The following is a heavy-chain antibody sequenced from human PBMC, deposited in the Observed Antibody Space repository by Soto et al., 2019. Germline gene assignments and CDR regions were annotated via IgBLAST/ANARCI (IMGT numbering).Heavy chain of an antibody. CDR1: GGSTDSLY. CDR3: ARQGYYDLLSGYYLFDY. D-gene: IGHD3-3*01. Sequence: QVQLQESGPGLVKPSETLFVTCTVSGGSTDSLYWSWVRQPPGKGLEWIGYVSYSGSTTYNPSLKSRVIVSIDTTKNQFSLMLTSVTAADTAVYYCARQGYYDLLSGYYLFDYWGQGILVTVSS. V-gene: IGHV4-59*08. J-gene: IGHJ4*02. CDR2: VSYSGST.